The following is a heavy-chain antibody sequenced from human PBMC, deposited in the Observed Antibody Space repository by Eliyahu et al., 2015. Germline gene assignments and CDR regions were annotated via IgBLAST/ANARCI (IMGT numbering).Heavy chain of an antibody. CDR2: IDWDDDK. CDR3: ARMEVGATTGAFDI. V-gene: IGHV2-70*15. CDR1: GFSLSTSGMC. J-gene: IGHJ3*02. Sequence: QVTLRESGPALVKPTQTLTLTCTFSGFSLSTSGMCVSWIRQPPGKALEWLARIDWDDDKYYSTSLKTRLTISKDTSKNQVVLTMTNMDPVDTATYYCARMEVGATTGAFDIWGQGTMGTVSS. D-gene: IGHD1-26*01.